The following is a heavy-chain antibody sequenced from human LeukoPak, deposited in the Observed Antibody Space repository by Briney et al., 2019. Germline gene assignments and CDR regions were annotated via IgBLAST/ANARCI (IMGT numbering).Heavy chain of an antibody. CDR2: IYPGDSDP. CDR1: GYTFTTYW. Sequence: KGGESLKISCKGSGYTFTTYWIGWVRQMPGKGLEWMGIIYPGDSDPRYSPSFQGQVTISADTSISTAYLQWSSLKASDSAMYYCVRHGLGSSWFGSDNWGQGTLVTVSS. V-gene: IGHV5-51*01. J-gene: IGHJ4*02. D-gene: IGHD6-13*01. CDR3: VRHGLGSSWFGSDN.